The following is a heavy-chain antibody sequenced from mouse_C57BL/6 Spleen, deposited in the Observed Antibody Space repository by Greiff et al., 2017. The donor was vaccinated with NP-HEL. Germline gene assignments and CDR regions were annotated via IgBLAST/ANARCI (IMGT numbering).Heavy chain of an antibody. D-gene: IGHD1-1*01. Sequence: EVKLVESGGGLVKPGGSLKLSCAASGFTFSSYAMSWVRQTPEKRLEWVATISDGGSYTYYPDNVKGRFTISRDNAKNHLYLQMSHLKSEDTAMYYCAREDYYGSSPAWFAYWGQGTLVTVSA. CDR2: ISDGGSYT. CDR1: GFTFSSYA. V-gene: IGHV5-4*01. CDR3: AREDYYGSSPAWFAY. J-gene: IGHJ3*01.